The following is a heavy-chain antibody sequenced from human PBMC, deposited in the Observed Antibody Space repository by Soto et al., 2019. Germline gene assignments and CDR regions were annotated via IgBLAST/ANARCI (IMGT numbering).Heavy chain of an antibody. Sequence: SETLSLPCTVSGYSLTLFSYLAWFRQPSGNGLQSIGSVYHSGVTYYNSSLQAGLRIFVDTSENSFSLMLISGTAADTGSYYCAREHSFMRPPGWFEPWGQGAQVTVAS. CDR2: VYHSGVT. J-gene: IGHJ5*02. V-gene: IGHV4-38-2*02. D-gene: IGHD2-2*01. CDR3: AREHSFMRPPGWFEP. CDR1: GYSLTLFSY.